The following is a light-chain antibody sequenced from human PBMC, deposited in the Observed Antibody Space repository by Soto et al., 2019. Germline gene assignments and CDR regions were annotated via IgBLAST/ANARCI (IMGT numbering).Light chain of an antibody. CDR3: QQYSVYWT. Sequence: DIQMTPSPSSLSASVVDRVTIICRASQSVSTRLAWYQQKPGKAPKVLIYDASSWAGGVPSRFTGSGSGTEFTLTINSLQPDDFATYYCQQYSVYWTFGQGTKV. CDR1: QSVSTR. CDR2: DAS. V-gene: IGKV1-5*02. J-gene: IGKJ1*01.